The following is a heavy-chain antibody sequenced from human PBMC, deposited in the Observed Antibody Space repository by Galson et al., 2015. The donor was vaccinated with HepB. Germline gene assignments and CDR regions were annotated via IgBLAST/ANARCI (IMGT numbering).Heavy chain of an antibody. CDR1: GYTFTGYY. D-gene: IGHD6-13*01. V-gene: IGHV1-2*02. Sequence: QSGAEVKKPGESLKISCKASGYTFTGYYMHWVRQAPGQGLEWMGWINPNSGGTNYAQKFQGRVTMTRDTSISTAYMELSRLRSDDTAVYYCARGSLKVSIAAAVYWGQGTLVTVSS. CDR2: INPNSGGT. J-gene: IGHJ4*02. CDR3: ARGSLKVSIAAAVY.